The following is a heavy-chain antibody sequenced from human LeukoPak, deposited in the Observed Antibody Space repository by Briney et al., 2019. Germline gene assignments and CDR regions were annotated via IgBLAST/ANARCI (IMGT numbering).Heavy chain of an antibody. Sequence: KPGGSLRLSCAASGFTFSSYSMNWVRQAPGKGLGWVSSISSSSSYIYYADSVKGRFTISRDNAKNSLYLQMNSLRAEDTAVYYCARDRNTKNIVVVPAAIWGQGTLVTVSS. CDR2: ISSSSSYI. V-gene: IGHV3-21*01. J-gene: IGHJ4*02. CDR3: ARDRNTKNIVVVPAAI. CDR1: GFTFSSYS. D-gene: IGHD2-2*02.